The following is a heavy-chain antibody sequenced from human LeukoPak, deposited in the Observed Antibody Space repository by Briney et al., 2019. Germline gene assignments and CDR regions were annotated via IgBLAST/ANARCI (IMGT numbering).Heavy chain of an antibody. D-gene: IGHD4-11*01. J-gene: IGHJ4*02. CDR3: ARRATVTIPFGY. V-gene: IGHV4-34*01. Sequence: TASETLSLTCAVYGGSFSGYYWSWIRQPPGKGLEWSGEINHSGSTNYNPSLKSRVTISVDKSKNQFSLKLSSVTAADTAVYYCARRATVTIPFGYWGQGTLVTVSS. CDR1: GGSFSGYY. CDR2: INHSGST.